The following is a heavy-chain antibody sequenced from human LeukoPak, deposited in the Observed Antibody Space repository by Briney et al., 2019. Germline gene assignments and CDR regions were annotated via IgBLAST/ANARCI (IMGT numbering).Heavy chain of an antibody. CDR1: GYIFTNYW. J-gene: IGHJ4*02. Sequence: GESLKISCKGSGYIFTNYWIGWLRQLPGKSLEWMGIIYPGDSDTRYSPSFQGQVTISADKSISTAYLQWSSLKASDTAMYYCARHRPYSSGWRHFDYWGQGTLVTVSS. CDR3: ARHRPYSSGWRHFDY. V-gene: IGHV5-51*01. D-gene: IGHD6-19*01. CDR2: IYPGDSDT.